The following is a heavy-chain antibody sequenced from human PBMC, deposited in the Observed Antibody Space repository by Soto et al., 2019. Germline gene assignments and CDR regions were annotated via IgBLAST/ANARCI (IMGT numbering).Heavy chain of an antibody. Sequence: SETLSLTCTVSGGSITSYYWSWIRQPPGKGLEFIGYIYYSGSTNYNHSLKSRVTISVDTSKNQFSLKLSSVTAADTAVYFCARRGYSSGWYYFDYWGQGALVTV. CDR1: GGSITSYY. D-gene: IGHD6-19*01. J-gene: IGHJ4*02. CDR2: IYYSGST. CDR3: ARRGYSSGWYYFDY. V-gene: IGHV4-59*01.